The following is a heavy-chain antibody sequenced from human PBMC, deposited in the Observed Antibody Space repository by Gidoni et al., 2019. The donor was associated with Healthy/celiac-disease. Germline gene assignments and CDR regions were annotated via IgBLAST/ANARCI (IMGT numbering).Heavy chain of an antibody. CDR1: GFTFSDYY. Sequence: QVQLVESGGGLVKPGGSLRLSCADSGFTFSDYYMSWIRQDPGKGLGWVSYISSSSSYTNYADSEKGRFTISRDNAKNSLYLQMNSLRAEDTAVYYCARGGSSSHYSRFDYWGQGTLVTVS. CDR2: ISSSSSYT. CDR3: ARGGSSSHYSRFDY. J-gene: IGHJ4*02. D-gene: IGHD2-15*01. V-gene: IGHV3-11*05.